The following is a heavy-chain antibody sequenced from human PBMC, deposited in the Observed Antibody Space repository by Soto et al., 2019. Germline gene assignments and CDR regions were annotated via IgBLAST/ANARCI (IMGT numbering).Heavy chain of an antibody. CDR3: ASQISMVASRRGDLNDY. Sequence: QVQLQQWGAGLLKPSETLSLTCAVYGGSFSGYYWSWIRQPPGKGLDWFGEINHSGSTNYNPSLKSPVTRSVDASTNPFSLKLSSVTAAVTVVYYGASQISMVASRRGDLNDYWGQGTLVTVS. CDR1: GGSFSGYY. V-gene: IGHV4-34*01. J-gene: IGHJ4*02. D-gene: IGHD5-12*01. CDR2: INHSGST.